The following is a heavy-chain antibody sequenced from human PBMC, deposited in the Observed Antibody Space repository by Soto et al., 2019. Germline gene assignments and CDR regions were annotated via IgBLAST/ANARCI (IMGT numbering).Heavy chain of an antibody. CDR2: ISSEGTTT. D-gene: IGHD2-8*01. CDR1: GLTFSKYW. V-gene: IGHV3-74*01. J-gene: IGHJ4*02. Sequence: EVQLVESGGGLVQPGKALRLSCAASGLTFSKYWMHWVRQAPGKGPVWVSYISSEGTTTDYADSVKGRFTISRDNAKNTLYLQMDSLRVEDMAVYYCAIQDCTNDVCLEAAVTVGGALEYWGQGAQVTVSS. CDR3: AIQDCTNDVCLEAAVTVGGALEY.